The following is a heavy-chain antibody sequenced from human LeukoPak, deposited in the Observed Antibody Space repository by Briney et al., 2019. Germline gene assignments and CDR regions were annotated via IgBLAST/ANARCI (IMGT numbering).Heavy chain of an antibody. CDR1: GFTFSRYW. Sequence: GGSLRVSCAASGFTFSRYWMSWVRQAPGKGGEGVAHMNQEGSEKYYVDSVKGRFTISRDNAENSLYLQMNSLRVEDTAVYYCARDQQWLVPRYYYYGMDVWGQGTTVTGSS. CDR3: ARDQQWLVPRYYYYGMDV. J-gene: IGHJ6*02. D-gene: IGHD6-19*01. CDR2: MNQEGSEK. V-gene: IGHV3-7*01.